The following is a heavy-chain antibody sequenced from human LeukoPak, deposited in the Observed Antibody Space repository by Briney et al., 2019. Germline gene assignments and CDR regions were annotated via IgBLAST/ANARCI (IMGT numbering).Heavy chain of an antibody. J-gene: IGHJ4*02. D-gene: IGHD5-18*01. CDR1: GFTFSTYG. V-gene: IGHV3-30*03. Sequence: GRSLRLSCAASGFTFSTYGMHWVRQAPGKGLEWVAVISYDGSNKYYADSVKGRFTISRDNSKNTLYLQMNSLRAEDTGVYYCARDRRYGYYFDYWGQGILVTVSS. CDR2: ISYDGSNK. CDR3: ARDRRYGYYFDY.